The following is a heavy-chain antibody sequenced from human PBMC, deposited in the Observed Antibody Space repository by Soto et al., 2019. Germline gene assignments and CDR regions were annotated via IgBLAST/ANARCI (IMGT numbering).Heavy chain of an antibody. V-gene: IGHV1-18*01. D-gene: IGHD1-26*01. CDR3: ARVWVGTTFAYYYGMDV. J-gene: IGHJ6*02. Sequence: QVQLVQSGAEVKKPGASVKVSCKASGYTFTNYGINWVRQAPGQGLEWMGWISAYNGNTNYAQKLQGRVTMTTATSTSTAYMELRSLRSDDTAVYYCARVWVGTTFAYYYGMDVWGQGTTVTVSS. CDR2: ISAYNGNT. CDR1: GYTFTNYG.